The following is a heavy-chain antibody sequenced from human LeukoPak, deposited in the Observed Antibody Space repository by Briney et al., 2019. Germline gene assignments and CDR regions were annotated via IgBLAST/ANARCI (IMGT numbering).Heavy chain of an antibody. CDR3: AKVFLRITIFGVVIKQFDY. D-gene: IGHD3-3*01. Sequence: PGGSLRLSCAASGFTFSSYGMHWVRQAPGKGLEWVAVIWYDGSNKYYADSVKGRFTISRDNSKNTLYLQMNSLRAEDTAVYYCAKVFLRITIFGVVIKQFDYWGQGTLVTVSS. V-gene: IGHV3-33*06. J-gene: IGHJ4*02. CDR2: IWYDGSNK. CDR1: GFTFSSYG.